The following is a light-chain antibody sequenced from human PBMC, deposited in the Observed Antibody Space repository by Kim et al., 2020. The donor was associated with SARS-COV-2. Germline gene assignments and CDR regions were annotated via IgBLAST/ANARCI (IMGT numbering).Light chain of an antibody. CDR3: HQYKSDLET. CDR1: QNIYDW. J-gene: IGKJ2*01. Sequence: SAFVGDTVTITCRASQNIYDWLAWYQQKPGKAPKLLIYKASNLETGVPARFSGTGSGTEFSLTISSLQPDDFASYDCHQYKSDLETFGQGTKLEI. CDR2: KAS. V-gene: IGKV1-5*03.